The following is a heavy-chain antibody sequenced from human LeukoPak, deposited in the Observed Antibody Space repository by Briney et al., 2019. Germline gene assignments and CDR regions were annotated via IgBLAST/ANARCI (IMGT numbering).Heavy chain of an antibody. Sequence: SQTLSLTCAVSGGSISSGGYSWSWIRQPPGQGLEWIGYIYYSGSTYYNPSLKSRVTISVDTSKNQFSLKLSSVTAADTAVYYCAISSVHYAFDIWGQGTMVTVSS. J-gene: IGHJ3*02. D-gene: IGHD2-15*01. V-gene: IGHV4-30-4*01. CDR1: GGSISSGGYS. CDR2: IYYSGST. CDR3: AISSVHYAFDI.